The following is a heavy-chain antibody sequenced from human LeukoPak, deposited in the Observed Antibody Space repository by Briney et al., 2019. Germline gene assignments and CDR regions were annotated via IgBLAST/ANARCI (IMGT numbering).Heavy chain of an antibody. CDR2: ISGSGGDT. CDR3: AKAGICSSGSCLHGLYDY. CDR1: GFTFSTYA. V-gene: IGHV3-23*01. J-gene: IGHJ4*02. Sequence: GGSLRLSCAVSGFTFSTYAMNWVRQAPGKGLGWVSGISGSGGDTYSAVSVQGRFTISRDNSKRTLYLQMNSLRVDDTAVYFCAKAGICSSGSCLHGLYDYWGQGALVTVSS. D-gene: IGHD2-15*01.